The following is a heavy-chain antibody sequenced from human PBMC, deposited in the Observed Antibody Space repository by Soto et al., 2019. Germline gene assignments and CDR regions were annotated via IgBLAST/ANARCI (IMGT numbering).Heavy chain of an antibody. CDR3: ARESGGATATLDYYYFYMDV. Sequence: QVQQVQSGAEVKKPGASVKVSCKTSGDRFSAFYLHWVRQAPGQGLEWLGWINPNGGATKYAQKFRGRVAMTRDTSIRTAYLELSSLRSDDTAIYYCARESGGATATLDYYYFYMDVWGKGTTVTVSS. CDR2: INPNGGAT. D-gene: IGHD5-12*01. J-gene: IGHJ6*03. CDR1: GDRFSAFY. V-gene: IGHV1-2*02.